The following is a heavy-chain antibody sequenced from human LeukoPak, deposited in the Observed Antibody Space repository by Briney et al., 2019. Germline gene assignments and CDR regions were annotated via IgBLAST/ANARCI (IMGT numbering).Heavy chain of an antibody. V-gene: IGHV3-48*03. J-gene: IGHJ5*02. CDR1: GFTFSSYE. CDR3: ARDQGAVAGSNWFDP. D-gene: IGHD6-19*01. Sequence: PGGSLRLSCAASGFTFSSYEMNWVRQAPGKGLEWVSYISSSGSTIYYADSVKGRFTISRDNAKNSLYLQTNSLRAEDTAVYYCARDQGAVAGSNWFDPWGQGTLVTVSS. CDR2: ISSSGSTI.